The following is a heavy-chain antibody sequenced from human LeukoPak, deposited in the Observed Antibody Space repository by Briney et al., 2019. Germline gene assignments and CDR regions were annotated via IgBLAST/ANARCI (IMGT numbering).Heavy chain of an antibody. CDR2: ISYDGSNK. D-gene: IGHD4-17*01. V-gene: IGHV3-30-3*01. Sequence: GSSLRLSCAASGSTFSSYTMHWVRQAPGKGLEWVAVISYDGSNKYYADSVKGRFTISRDNSKNTLYLQMNSLRAEDTAVYYCAREGKENGDYGTFDYWGQGTLVTVSS. CDR3: AREGKENGDYGTFDY. J-gene: IGHJ4*02. CDR1: GSTFSSYT.